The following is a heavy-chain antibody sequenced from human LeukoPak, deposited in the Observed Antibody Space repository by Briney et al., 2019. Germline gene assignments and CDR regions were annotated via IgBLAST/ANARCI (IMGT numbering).Heavy chain of an antibody. Sequence: PGGSLRLSCAASGFTFSSYAMHWVRQAPGKGLEWVAVISYDGSNKYYADSVKGRFTISRDNSKNTLYLQMNSLRAEDTAVYYCATGIAVAGPLDYWGQGTLVTVSS. D-gene: IGHD6-19*01. CDR1: GFTFSSYA. CDR2: ISYDGSNK. CDR3: ATGIAVAGPLDY. J-gene: IGHJ4*02. V-gene: IGHV3-30-3*01.